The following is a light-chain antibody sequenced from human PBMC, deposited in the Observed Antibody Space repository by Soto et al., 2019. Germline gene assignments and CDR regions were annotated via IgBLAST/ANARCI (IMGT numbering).Light chain of an antibody. CDR1: QSISSW. CDR3: QQYNSLWT. CDR2: KAS. V-gene: IGKV1-5*03. Sequence: DIQMTQSPCTLSASVGDRVTITCRASQSISSWLAWYQQKPGKAPKLLIYKASSLESGVPSRFSGSGSGTEFTLTISSLQPDDFATYYCQQYNSLWTLGQGNKVEIK. J-gene: IGKJ1*01.